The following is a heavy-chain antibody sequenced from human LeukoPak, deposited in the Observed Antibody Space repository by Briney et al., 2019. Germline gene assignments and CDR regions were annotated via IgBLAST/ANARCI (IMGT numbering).Heavy chain of an antibody. CDR2: MNPNSGNT. CDR3: ARGHYDSSGYYPFDY. J-gene: IGHJ4*02. D-gene: IGHD3-22*01. V-gene: IGHV1-8*01. Sequence: ASVKVSCKASGYTFTSYDINWVRQASGQGLEWMGWMNPNSGNTGYAQKFQGRVTMTRNTSISTAYMELSSLRSEDTAVYYCARGHYDSSGYYPFDYWGQGTLVTVSS. CDR1: GYTFTSYD.